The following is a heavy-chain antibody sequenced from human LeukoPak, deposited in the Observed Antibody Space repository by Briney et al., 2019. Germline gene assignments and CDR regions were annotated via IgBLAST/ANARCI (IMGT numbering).Heavy chain of an antibody. CDR2: ISPEGSGT. Sequence: AGGSLRLSCVVSGFSLSDYWMHWVRQVPGKGLVWVSRISPEGSGTTYGDSVKGRFTISRASAKNTLYLQMHSLRAEDAAVYYCTRVLAGRSGLMDVWGRGTTVTVSS. J-gene: IGHJ6*02. D-gene: IGHD2-8*02. V-gene: IGHV3-74*01. CDR1: GFSLSDYW. CDR3: TRVLAGRSGLMDV.